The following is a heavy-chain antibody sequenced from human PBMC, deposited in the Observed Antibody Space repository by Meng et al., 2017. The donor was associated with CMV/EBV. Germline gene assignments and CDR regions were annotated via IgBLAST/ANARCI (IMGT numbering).Heavy chain of an antibody. CDR1: GGTFSSYT. Sequence: SVKVSCKASGGTFSSYTISWVRQAPGQGLEWMGRIIPILGIANYAQKFQGRVTITADKSTSTAYMELSSLRSEDTAVYYCARGAVVVVPAADDALDIWGQGTMVTVSS. J-gene: IGHJ3*02. V-gene: IGHV1-69*02. D-gene: IGHD2-2*01. CDR2: IIPILGIA. CDR3: ARGAVVVVPAADDALDI.